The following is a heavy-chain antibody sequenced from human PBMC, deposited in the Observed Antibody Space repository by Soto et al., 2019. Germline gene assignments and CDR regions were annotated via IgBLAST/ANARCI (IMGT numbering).Heavy chain of an antibody. J-gene: IGHJ4*02. CDR3: ARDGSTIGFGPDY. CDR1: GFTFSSYW. Sequence: EVQLVESGGGLVQPGGSLRLSCAASGFTFSSYWMSWVRQAPGKGLEWVANIKQDGSEKYYVDSVKGRFTISRDNAKNSLYLQMNSLRAEDTAVYYCARDGSTIGFGPDYWGQGTLVTVSS. V-gene: IGHV3-7*01. CDR2: IKQDGSEK. D-gene: IGHD5-12*01.